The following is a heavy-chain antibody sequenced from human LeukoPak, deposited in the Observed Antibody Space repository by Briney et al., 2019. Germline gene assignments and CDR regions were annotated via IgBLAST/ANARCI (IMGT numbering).Heavy chain of an antibody. CDR3: ARTVTTSSYYFDY. Sequence: ASVKVSCKASGYTFTTYGVSWVRQAPGQGLEWMGWMSGYDGNTNYAQKLRGRVTMTTDTSTSTAYMDLRSLRSDDTALYYCARTVTTSSYYFDYWGQGTLVTVSS. CDR2: MSGYDGNT. J-gene: IGHJ4*02. V-gene: IGHV1-18*01. D-gene: IGHD4-17*01. CDR1: GYTFTTYG.